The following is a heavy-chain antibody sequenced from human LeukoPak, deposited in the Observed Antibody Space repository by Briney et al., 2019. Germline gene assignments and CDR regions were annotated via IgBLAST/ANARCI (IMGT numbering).Heavy chain of an antibody. CDR1: GGSISSYY. Sequence: SETLSLTCTVSGGSISSYYWSWIRQPPGKGLEYIGYIYYSGTTNYSPSLKSRVTISVDTSKNQFSLKLSPVTAADTAVYYCARLGGGGHFDYWGQGTLVTVSS. CDR3: ARLGGGGHFDY. D-gene: IGHD3-10*01. J-gene: IGHJ4*02. CDR2: IYYSGTT. V-gene: IGHV4-59*08.